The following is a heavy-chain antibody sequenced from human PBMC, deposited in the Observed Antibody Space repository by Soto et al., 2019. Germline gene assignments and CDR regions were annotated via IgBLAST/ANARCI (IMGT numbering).Heavy chain of an antibody. J-gene: IGHJ4*02. CDR3: ATPDDYGDPHFDY. CDR2: INPNSGGT. V-gene: IGHV1-2*02. Sequence: GASVKVSCKASGYTFTGYYMHWVRQAPGQGLEWMGWINPNSGGTNYAQKFQGRVTMTRDTSISTAYMELSRLRSDDTAVYYCATPDDYGDPHFDYWGQGTLVTVSS. D-gene: IGHD4-17*01. CDR1: GYTFTGYY.